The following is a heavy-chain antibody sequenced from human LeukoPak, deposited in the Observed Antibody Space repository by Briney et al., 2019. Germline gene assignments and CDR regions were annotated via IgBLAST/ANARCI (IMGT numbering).Heavy chain of an antibody. J-gene: IGHJ3*02. V-gene: IGHV1-69*05. CDR3: ARAETTVTTYDAFDI. Sequence: SVKVSCKASGGTFSSYAISWLRQAPGQGLEWIGGIIPIFGTANYAQKFQGRVTITTDESTSTAYMELSSLRSEDTAVYYCARAETTVTTYDAFDIWGQGTMVTVSS. D-gene: IGHD4-17*01. CDR2: IIPIFGTA. CDR1: GGTFSSYA.